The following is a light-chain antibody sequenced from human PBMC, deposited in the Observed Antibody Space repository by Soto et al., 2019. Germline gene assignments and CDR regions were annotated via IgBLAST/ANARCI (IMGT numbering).Light chain of an antibody. CDR3: QQYGSSRIT. Sequence: EIVLTQSPGTLSLSPGERATLSCRASQSVSSSYLAWYQQKPGQAPRLLIYGASSRATGIPDRFSGSGSGTDFTLTIGRLEPEDFAVYYCQQYGSSRITFGQGTRLE. CDR2: GAS. V-gene: IGKV3-20*01. J-gene: IGKJ5*01. CDR1: QSVSSSY.